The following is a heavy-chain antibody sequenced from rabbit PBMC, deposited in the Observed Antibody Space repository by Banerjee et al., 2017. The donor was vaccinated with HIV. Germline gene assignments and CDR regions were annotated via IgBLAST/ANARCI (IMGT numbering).Heavy chain of an antibody. CDR3: AGSLVDNANL. CDR2: IDTNTGKT. CDR1: GFSFSSYYY. J-gene: IGHJ4*01. V-gene: IGHV1S45*01. D-gene: IGHD1-1*01. Sequence: QEQLEESGGDLVKPGASLTLTCTASGFSFSSYYYMYWVRQAPGKGLEWIGFIDTNTGKTFYASWAKGRFTISKTSPTTVTLQMTSLTVADTATYLCAGSLVDNANLWGPAPWSPS.